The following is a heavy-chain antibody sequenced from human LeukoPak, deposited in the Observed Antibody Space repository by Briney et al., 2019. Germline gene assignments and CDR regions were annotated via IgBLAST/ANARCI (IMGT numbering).Heavy chain of an antibody. CDR2: IYYSGST. V-gene: IGHV4-59*01. D-gene: IGHD6-19*01. CDR3: ARVRQWPTNDGY. Sequence: PSETLSLTCTVSGGSISSYYWSWIRQPPGKGLEWIGYIYYSGSTNYNPSLKSRVTISVDTSKNQFSLKLSSVTAADTAVYYCARVRQWPTNDGYWGQGTLVTVSS. J-gene: IGHJ4*02. CDR1: GGSISSYY.